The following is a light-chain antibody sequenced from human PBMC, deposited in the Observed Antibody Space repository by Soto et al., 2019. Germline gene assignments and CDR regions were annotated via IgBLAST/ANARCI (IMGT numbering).Light chain of an antibody. J-gene: IGKJ1*01. CDR1: QSFSSSY. CDR3: QHYNSYSEA. Sequence: ESVLTQSPGTPSFSPGESATLSCRASQSFSSSYLAWYQQKPGQAPRLLIYGASSRATGIPDRFSGSGSGTEFTLTISSLQPDDFATYYCQHYNSYSEAFGQGTKVDI. CDR2: GAS. V-gene: IGKV3-20*01.